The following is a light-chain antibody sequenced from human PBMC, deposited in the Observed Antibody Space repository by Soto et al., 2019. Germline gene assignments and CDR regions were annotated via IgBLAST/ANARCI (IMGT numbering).Light chain of an antibody. J-gene: IGLJ1*01. CDR3: CSYAGSITYV. V-gene: IGLV2-23*02. CDR2: EVT. CDR1: SSDVGSYNL. Sequence: QSALTQPASVSGSPGQSITISCTGTSSDVGSYNLVSWYQQHPGKAPKPMIYEVTKRPSGVSDRFSGSKSGNTASLTISGLQAEDEADYYCCSYAGSITYVFGAGTKLTVL.